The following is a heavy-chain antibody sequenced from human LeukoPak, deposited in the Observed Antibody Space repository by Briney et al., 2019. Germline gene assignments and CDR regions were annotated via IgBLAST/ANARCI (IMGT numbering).Heavy chain of an antibody. CDR2: ISGYNGKT. J-gene: IGHJ4*02. CDR1: GYTFSNYY. V-gene: IGHV1-18*01. Sequence: AASVKVSCKASGYTFSNYYFTWVRQAPGQGLEWMGWISGYNGKTNFARNLQGRVTMTTDTSTSTTYMELRSLTSDDTAVYYCARSRPGSTGWAPQLLDCWGQGTLVTVSS. CDR3: ARSRPGSTGWAPQLLDC. D-gene: IGHD6-19*01.